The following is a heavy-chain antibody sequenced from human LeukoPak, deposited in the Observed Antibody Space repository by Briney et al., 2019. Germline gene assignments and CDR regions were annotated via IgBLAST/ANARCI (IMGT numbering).Heavy chain of an antibody. CDR3: ARADSDYDGLDY. J-gene: IGHJ4*02. CDR2: INPSGGSA. Sequence: ASVKVSCKASGYTFTSYYMRWVRQAPGQGLEWMAIINPSGGSATYAQKFQGRVTVTTDMSTSTVYMDLSSLRSEDMAVYFCARADSDYDGLDYWGQGTLVTVSS. CDR1: GYTFTSYY. V-gene: IGHV1-46*01. D-gene: IGHD3-22*01.